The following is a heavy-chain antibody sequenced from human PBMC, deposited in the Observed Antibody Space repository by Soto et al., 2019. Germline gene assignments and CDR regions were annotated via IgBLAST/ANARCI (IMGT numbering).Heavy chain of an antibody. D-gene: IGHD3-10*01. Sequence: GGSLRLSCAASGFTFSSYSMNWGRQAPGKGLEWVSSISSSSSYIYYADSVKGRFTISRDNAKNSLYLQMNSLRAEDTAVYYCARESGVHAWFDPWGQGTLVTVSS. CDR3: ARESGVHAWFDP. V-gene: IGHV3-21*01. J-gene: IGHJ5*02. CDR1: GFTFSSYS. CDR2: ISSSSSYI.